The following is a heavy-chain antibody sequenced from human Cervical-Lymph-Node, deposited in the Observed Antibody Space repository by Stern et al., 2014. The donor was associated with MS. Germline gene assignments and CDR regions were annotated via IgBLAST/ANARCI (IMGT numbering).Heavy chain of an antibody. CDR1: GGTFSSYA. J-gene: IGHJ4*02. Sequence: VQLVESGAEVKKPGSPVRVSCKASGGTFSSYAISWVRQAPGQGLEWMGGIIPIFGTANYAQKFQGRVTITADESTSTAYMELSSLRSEDTALYYCARGEKQWLSLWDYWGQGTLVTVSS. CDR3: ARGEKQWLSLWDY. V-gene: IGHV1-69*01. CDR2: IIPIFGTA. D-gene: IGHD5-12*01.